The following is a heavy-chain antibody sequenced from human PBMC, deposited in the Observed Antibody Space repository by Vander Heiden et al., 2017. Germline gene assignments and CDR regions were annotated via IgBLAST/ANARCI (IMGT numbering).Heavy chain of an antibody. CDR3: ASLSIQWLVPDY. Sequence: QLQLQESGPGLAKPSETLSLTCTVPGGSISSSSYYRGWIRQPPGKGLEGIGSIYYSGSTYYNPSLKSRVTISVDTSKNQFSLKLGSVTAADTAVYYCASLSIQWLVPDYWGQGTLVTVSS. V-gene: IGHV4-39*01. CDR2: IYYSGST. CDR1: GGSISSSSYY. J-gene: IGHJ4*02. D-gene: IGHD6-19*01.